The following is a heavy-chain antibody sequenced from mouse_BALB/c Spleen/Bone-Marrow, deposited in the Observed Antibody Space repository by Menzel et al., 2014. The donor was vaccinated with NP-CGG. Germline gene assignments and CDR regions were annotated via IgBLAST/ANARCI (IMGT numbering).Heavy chain of an antibody. CDR3: TRSNSGYWYFDV. CDR1: GYSFTRYY. Sequence: VQLQQSGAELVKPGASVKLSCKASGYSFTRYYMYWVKQRPGQGLEWIGEINPSNGGTNFNEKFKSKATLTVDKSSSTAYMQFSSLTSEDSAVYYCTRSNSGYWYFDVWGAGTTVTVST. J-gene: IGHJ1*01. CDR2: INPSNGGT. D-gene: IGHD4-1*02. V-gene: IGHV1S81*02.